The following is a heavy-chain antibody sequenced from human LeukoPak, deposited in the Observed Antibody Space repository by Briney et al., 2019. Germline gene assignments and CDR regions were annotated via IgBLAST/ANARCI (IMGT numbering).Heavy chain of an antibody. J-gene: IGHJ3*02. CDR2: IYSDGST. V-gene: IGHV3-53*01. CDR3: ARRQGRRGIVGPTILKGAFDI. Sequence: GGSLRLSCAASGFTVSSNYMSWVRQAPGKGLEWVSEIYSDGSTYYAASVKGRFTISRDDAKNSLYLQMNSLRAEDTAVYYCARRQGRRGIVGPTILKGAFDIWGQGTKVTVSS. CDR1: GFTVSSNY. D-gene: IGHD1-26*01.